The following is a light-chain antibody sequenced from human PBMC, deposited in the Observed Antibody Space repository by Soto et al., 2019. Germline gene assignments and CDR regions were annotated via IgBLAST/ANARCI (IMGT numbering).Light chain of an antibody. CDR2: EVT. CDR3: SSNAGSNTLRV. V-gene: IGLV2-8*01. CDR1: SSDLGRY. J-gene: IGLJ3*02. Sequence: QSALTQPPSASGSPGQSDTISCTGTSSDLGRYVSWYAQHPGKAPNLIMYEVTQRPSGVPDRFSGSKSGNTASPTVSRVQPEDEDDYYCSSNAGSNTLRVFCGGTKLTVL.